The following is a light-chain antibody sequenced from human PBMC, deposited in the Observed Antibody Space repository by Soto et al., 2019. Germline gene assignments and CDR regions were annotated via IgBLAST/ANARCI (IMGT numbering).Light chain of an antibody. CDR2: DVN. V-gene: IGLV2-11*01. CDR3: CSYAGSYTYV. Sequence: QSALTQPRSVSGSPGQSVTISCTGTSSDVGGYNYVSWYQQHPGKAPKLMIYDVNKRPSVVPDRFSGSKSGNTASLTISGLQAEDEADYYCCSYAGSYTYVFGTGTKVTVL. CDR1: SSDVGGYNY. J-gene: IGLJ1*01.